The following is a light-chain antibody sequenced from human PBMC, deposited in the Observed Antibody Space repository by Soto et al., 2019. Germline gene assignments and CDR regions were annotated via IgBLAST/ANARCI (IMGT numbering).Light chain of an antibody. V-gene: IGKV3-15*01. CDR3: QQYNNWPPLT. J-gene: IGKJ4*01. CDR2: GAS. Sequence: EIVMTQSPGTLSVSPRERATLSCRASQSIGSHLAWYQQRPGQAPRLLIYGASNRATGIPARFSGSGSGTQFTLTIIGLQSEDFAIYYCQQYNNWPPLTFGGGTKVDIK. CDR1: QSIGSH.